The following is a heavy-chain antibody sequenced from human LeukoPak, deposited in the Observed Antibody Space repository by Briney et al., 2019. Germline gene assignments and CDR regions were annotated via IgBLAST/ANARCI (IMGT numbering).Heavy chain of an antibody. CDR2: ISWNSGSI. D-gene: IGHD3-10*01. Sequence: PGGSLRLSCAASGFTFDDYAMHWVRQAPGKGLEWVSGISWNSGSIGYADSVKGRFTISRDNSKNTLYLQMNSLRAEDTAVYYCASSPRYYYGSGSYNRGMDVWGQGTTVTVSS. CDR3: ASSPRYYYGSGSYNRGMDV. V-gene: IGHV3-9*01. CDR1: GFTFDDYA. J-gene: IGHJ6*02.